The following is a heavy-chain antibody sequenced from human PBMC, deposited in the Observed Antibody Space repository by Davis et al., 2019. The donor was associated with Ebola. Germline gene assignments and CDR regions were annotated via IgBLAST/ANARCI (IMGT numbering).Heavy chain of an antibody. J-gene: IGHJ2*01. CDR3: ARCYGDYDLYFDL. Sequence: GESLKISCAASGFTFSSYSMNWVRQAPGKGLEWVSSISSSSSYIYYADSVKGRFTISRDNAKNSLYLQMNSLRAEDTAVYYCARCYGDYDLYFDLWGCGTLVTVSS. D-gene: IGHD4-17*01. CDR1: GFTFSSYS. CDR2: ISSSSSYI. V-gene: IGHV3-21*01.